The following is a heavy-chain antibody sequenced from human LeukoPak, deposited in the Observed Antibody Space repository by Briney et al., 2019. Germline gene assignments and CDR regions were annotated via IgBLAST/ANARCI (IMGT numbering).Heavy chain of an antibody. CDR3: ARGAHYHDSSEGYDY. J-gene: IGHJ4*02. D-gene: IGHD3-22*01. CDR2: INPNSGGT. Sequence: ASVKDSCKASGYTFTGYYMHWVRQAPGQGLEWMGWINPNSGGTNYAQKFQGRVTMTRDTSISTAYMELSRLRSDDTAVYYCARGAHYHDSSEGYDYWGQGTLVTVSP. V-gene: IGHV1-2*02. CDR1: GYTFTGYY.